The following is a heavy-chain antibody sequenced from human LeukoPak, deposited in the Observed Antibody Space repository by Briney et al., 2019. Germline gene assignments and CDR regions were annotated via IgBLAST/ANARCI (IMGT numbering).Heavy chain of an antibody. CDR2: IPGDSRDT. D-gene: IGHD3-22*01. CDR3: VKHYDSRGSIFDY. V-gene: IGHV3-23*01. J-gene: IGHJ4*02. CDR1: GFTFSSHY. Sequence: GGSLRLSCAASGFTFSSHYMAWVRQAPGSAPEWVSAIPGDSRDTVYADSVKGRFTISRDNSKNTLYLQMNSLRAEDTAIYYCVKHYDSRGSIFDYWGQGTLVSVSS.